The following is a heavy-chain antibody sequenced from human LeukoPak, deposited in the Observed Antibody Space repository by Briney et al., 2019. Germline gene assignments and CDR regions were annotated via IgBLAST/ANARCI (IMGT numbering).Heavy chain of an antibody. CDR2: IDSSSSYI. D-gene: IGHD3-22*01. CDR3: AKVGLAGTSGYGAFDF. Sequence: GGSLRLSCAASGFIFSSYTMNWVRQAPGKGLEWFSSIDSSSSYIYYADSVKGRFTVSRDNAKNLLCLQMNSLRAEDTAVYYCAKVGLAGTSGYGAFDFWGQGTMVTVSS. V-gene: IGHV3-21*01. CDR1: GFIFSSYT. J-gene: IGHJ3*01.